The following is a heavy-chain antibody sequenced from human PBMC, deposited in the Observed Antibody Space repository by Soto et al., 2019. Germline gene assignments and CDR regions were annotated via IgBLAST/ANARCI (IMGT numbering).Heavy chain of an antibody. CDR3: ARAMYSSPIRYYYYGMDV. J-gene: IGHJ6*02. V-gene: IGHV3-7*03. Sequence: GGSLRLSCAASGFTFSSGWMRWGRQAPGQGLEWVANIKQDGSEKYYVDSVKGRFTISRDNAKNSLYLQMNSLRAEDTAVYYCARAMYSSPIRYYYYGMDVWGQGTTVTVSS. CDR1: GFTFSSGW. CDR2: IKQDGSEK. D-gene: IGHD6-13*01.